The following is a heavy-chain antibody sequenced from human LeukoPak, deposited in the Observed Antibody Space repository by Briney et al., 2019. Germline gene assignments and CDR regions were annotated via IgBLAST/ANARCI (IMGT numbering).Heavy chain of an antibody. CDR2: ISSSSSTM. D-gene: IGHD6-19*01. CDR3: ARIAFSTGSTSP. Sequence: GGSLRLSCAASGFTFSSSSMNWVRQAPGKGLEWVSYISSSSSTMSYADSVKGRFTISRDNAKNSLYLQMNSLRAEDSAVYYCARIAFSTGSTSPWGQGTLVTVSS. V-gene: IGHV3-48*01. J-gene: IGHJ5*02. CDR1: GFTFSSSS.